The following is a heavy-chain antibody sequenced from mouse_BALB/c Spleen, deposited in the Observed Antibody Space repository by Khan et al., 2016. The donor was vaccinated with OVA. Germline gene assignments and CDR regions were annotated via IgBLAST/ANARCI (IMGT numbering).Heavy chain of an antibody. CDR2: IDPENGET. J-gene: IGHJ3*01. CDR3: AGSGYFAWFAY. CDR1: GFNIKDYY. Sequence: VRLQQSGAELVRPGALVKLSCKASGFNIKDYYMHWVKQRPEQGLEWIGWIDPENGETVYDPKFQGKASITADTSSNTAYLQLSSLTSEDTAVYYCAGSGYFAWFAYWGQGTLVTVSA. V-gene: IGHV14-1*02.